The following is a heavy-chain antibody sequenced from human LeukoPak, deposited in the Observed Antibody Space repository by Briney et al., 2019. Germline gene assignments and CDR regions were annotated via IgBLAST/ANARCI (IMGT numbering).Heavy chain of an antibody. CDR1: GGSISSSSYY. CDR2: IYYSGST. D-gene: IGHD3-22*01. Sequence: SETLSLTCTVSGGSISSSSYYWGWIRQPPGKGLEWIGSIYYSGSTYYNPSLKSRVTISVDTSKNQFSLKLSSVTAADTAVYYCARGVYYYDSHPTYYYYGMDVWGQGTTVTVSS. CDR3: ARGVYYYDSHPTYYYYGMDV. V-gene: IGHV4-39*07. J-gene: IGHJ6*02.